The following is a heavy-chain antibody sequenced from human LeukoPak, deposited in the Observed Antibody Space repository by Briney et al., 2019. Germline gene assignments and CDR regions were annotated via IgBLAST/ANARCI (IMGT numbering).Heavy chain of an antibody. Sequence: PGRSLRLSCAASGFTFSSYGMHWVRQAPGKGLEWVAVIWYDGSNRYYADSVKGRFTISRDNSKNTLYLQMNSLRAEDTAVYYCARVDWELIDGDFDYWGQGTLVAVSS. CDR1: GFTFSSYG. J-gene: IGHJ4*02. CDR2: IWYDGSNR. CDR3: ARVDWELIDGDFDY. D-gene: IGHD2/OR15-2a*01. V-gene: IGHV3-33*01.